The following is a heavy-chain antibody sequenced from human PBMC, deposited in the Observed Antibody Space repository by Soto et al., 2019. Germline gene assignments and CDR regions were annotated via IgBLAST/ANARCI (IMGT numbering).Heavy chain of an antibody. CDR3: ARSMTTVVTLDY. CDR2: INHSGST. D-gene: IGHD4-17*01. J-gene: IGHJ4*02. Sequence: PSETLSLTCAVYGGSFSGYYWSWIRQPPGKGLEWIGEINHSGSTYYNPSLKSRVTISVDTSKNQFSLKLSSVTAADTAVYYCARSMTTVVTLDYWGQGTLVTVSS. V-gene: IGHV4-34*01. CDR1: GGSFSGYY.